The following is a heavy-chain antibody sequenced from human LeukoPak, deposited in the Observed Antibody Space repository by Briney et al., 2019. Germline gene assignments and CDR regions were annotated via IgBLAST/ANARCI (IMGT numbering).Heavy chain of an antibody. Sequence: GASVKVSCKASGYTFTGYYMHWVRQAPGQGLEWMGWINPNSGGTNYAQKFQGRVTMTRDTSISTAYMELSRLRSDDTAVYYCARGEEYCSSTSCYSGWFDPWGQGTLVTVSS. CDR2: INPNSGGT. CDR3: ARGEEYCSSTSCYSGWFDP. CDR1: GYTFTGYY. J-gene: IGHJ5*02. V-gene: IGHV1-2*02. D-gene: IGHD2-2*01.